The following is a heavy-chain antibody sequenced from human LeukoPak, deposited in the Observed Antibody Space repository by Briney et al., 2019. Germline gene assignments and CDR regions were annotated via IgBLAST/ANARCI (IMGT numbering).Heavy chain of an antibody. J-gene: IGHJ4*02. Sequence: GGSLRLSCAASGVTFSRHVMHWVRQAPGKGLEWVAVVWFDGTNKYCADSVKGRFTISRDNSKNTVYLQMNSLRADDTAVYYCARDRVTKQAPPGYWGQGTLVTVSS. CDR1: GVTFSRHV. D-gene: IGHD2-8*01. CDR2: VWFDGTNK. CDR3: ARDRVTKQAPPGY. V-gene: IGHV3-33*01.